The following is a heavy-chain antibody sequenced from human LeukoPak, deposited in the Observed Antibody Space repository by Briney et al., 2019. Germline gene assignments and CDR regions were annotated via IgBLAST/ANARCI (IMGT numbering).Heavy chain of an antibody. Sequence: SETLSLTCTVSGGSISSSSYYWGWIRQPPGKGLEWIGSIYYSGSTYYNPSLKSRVTISVDTSKNQFSLKLSSVTAADTAVYYCARDHIAVAGTLDYWGQGTLVTVSS. V-gene: IGHV4-39*07. J-gene: IGHJ4*02. CDR3: ARDHIAVAGTLDY. CDR1: GGSISSSSYY. D-gene: IGHD6-19*01. CDR2: IYYSGST.